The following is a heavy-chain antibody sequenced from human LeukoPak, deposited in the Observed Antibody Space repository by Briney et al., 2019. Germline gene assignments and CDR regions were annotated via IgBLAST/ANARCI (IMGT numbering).Heavy chain of an antibody. CDR3: ARGFWDNTYYYYYYYMDV. J-gene: IGHJ6*03. D-gene: IGHD1/OR15-1a*01. Sequence: SETLSLTCTVSGGSISSYYWSWIRQPPGKGLEWIGYIYYSGSTNYNPSLKSRVTISVDTSKNQFSLKLSSVTAADTAVYYCARGFWDNTYYYYYYYMDVWGKGTTVTISS. V-gene: IGHV4-59*01. CDR2: IYYSGST. CDR1: GGSISSYY.